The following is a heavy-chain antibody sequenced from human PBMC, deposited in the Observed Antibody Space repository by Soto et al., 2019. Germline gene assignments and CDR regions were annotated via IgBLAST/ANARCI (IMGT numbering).Heavy chain of an antibody. V-gene: IGHV4-39*01. D-gene: IGHD3-22*01. Sequence: ETLSLTCTVSGGSISSSSYYWGWIRQPPGKGLEWIGSIYYSGSTYYNPSLKSRVTISVDTSKNQFSLKLSSVTAADTAVYYCARHYYDSSGYSDWFDPWGQGTLVTVSS. CDR1: GGSISSSSYY. CDR3: ARHYYDSSGYSDWFDP. CDR2: IYYSGST. J-gene: IGHJ5*02.